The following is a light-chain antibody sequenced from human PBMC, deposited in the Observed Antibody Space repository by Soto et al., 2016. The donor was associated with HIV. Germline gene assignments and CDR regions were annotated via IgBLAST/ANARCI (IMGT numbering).Light chain of an antibody. CDR3: MQALQAWT. CDR1: QSLLHSDGKTY. J-gene: IGKJ1*01. V-gene: IGKV2-28*01. Sequence: DIVMTQTPLSLSATPGQPASISCKSSQSLLHSDGKTYLYWYLQKPGQSPQLLIYLGSNRASGVPDRFSGSGSGTDFTLKISRVEAEDVGVYYCMQALQAWTFGQGTKVEIK. CDR2: LGS.